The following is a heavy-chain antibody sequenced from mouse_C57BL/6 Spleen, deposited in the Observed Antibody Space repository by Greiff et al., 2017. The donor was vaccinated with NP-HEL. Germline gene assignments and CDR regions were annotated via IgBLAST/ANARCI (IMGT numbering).Heavy chain of an antibody. CDR3: ARDYAYYFAMDY. J-gene: IGHJ4*01. D-gene: IGHD2-4*01. V-gene: IGHV1-18*01. Sequence: EVQLQQSGPELVKPGASVKIPCKASGYTITDYNMDWVKQSNGKSLEWIGDINPNHGGTKYNQKFKGKATLTVDKSSSTAYMELRSLTSEDTAVYYCARDYAYYFAMDYWGQGTSVTVSS. CDR2: INPNHGGT. CDR1: GYTITDYN.